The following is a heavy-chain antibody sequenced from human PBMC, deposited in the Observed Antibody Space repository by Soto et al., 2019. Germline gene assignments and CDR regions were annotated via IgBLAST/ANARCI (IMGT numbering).Heavy chain of an antibody. CDR3: ARSTGTRPWYYFDY. D-gene: IGHD1-7*01. CDR1: GGSISSDNFH. Sequence: PSETLSLTCTVSGGSISSDNFHWSWIRQHPGKGLEWIGYIYYTGSTYYNPSLKSRVSISVDTSKNQFSLKLSSMTAADTAVYYCARSTGTRPWYYFDYWGQGTLVTVSS. J-gene: IGHJ4*02. CDR2: IYYTGST. V-gene: IGHV4-31*03.